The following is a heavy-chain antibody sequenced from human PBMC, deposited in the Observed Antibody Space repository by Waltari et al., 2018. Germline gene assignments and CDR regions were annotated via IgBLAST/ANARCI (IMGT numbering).Heavy chain of an antibody. J-gene: IGHJ4*02. Sequence: QVQLVQSGAEVKKPGASVMISCKTSGYTFSTYYIHWVRQAPGQGLDWMGWINPNSGDTNVAQKFQGWVTLTRDTSTTTAYLEVRRLRSDDTAIYFCATAGRYKYGYDYWGQGTVVTVSS. V-gene: IGHV1-2*04. CDR1: GYTFSTYY. CDR3: ATAGRYKYGYDY. D-gene: IGHD5-18*01. CDR2: INPNSGDT.